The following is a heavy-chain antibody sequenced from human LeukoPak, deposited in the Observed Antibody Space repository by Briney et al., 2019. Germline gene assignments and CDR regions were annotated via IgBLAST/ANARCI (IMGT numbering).Heavy chain of an antibody. Sequence: SETLSLTCAVYGGSFSGYYWSWIRQPPGKGLEWIGEINHSGSTNYNPSLKSRVTISVDTSKNQFSLELSSVTAADTAVYYCARVLGSSSWYFRGSYYYYYMDVWGKGTTVTVSS. J-gene: IGHJ6*03. V-gene: IGHV4-34*01. CDR3: ARVLGSSSWYFRGSYYYYYMDV. CDR2: INHSGST. CDR1: GGSFSGYY. D-gene: IGHD6-13*01.